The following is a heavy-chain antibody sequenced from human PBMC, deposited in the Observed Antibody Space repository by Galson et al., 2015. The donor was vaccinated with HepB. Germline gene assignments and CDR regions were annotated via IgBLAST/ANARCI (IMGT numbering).Heavy chain of an antibody. D-gene: IGHD2-15*01. Sequence: SVKVSCKASGYTFTSYGISWVRQAPGQGLEWMGWISAYNGNTNYAQKLQGRVTMTTDTSTSTAYMELRSLRSDDTAVYYCARDLGGCSGGSCYSPLYYYYYGMDVWGQGTTVTVSS. J-gene: IGHJ6*02. CDR1: GYTFTSYG. V-gene: IGHV1-18*04. CDR2: ISAYNGNT. CDR3: ARDLGGCSGGSCYSPLYYYYYGMDV.